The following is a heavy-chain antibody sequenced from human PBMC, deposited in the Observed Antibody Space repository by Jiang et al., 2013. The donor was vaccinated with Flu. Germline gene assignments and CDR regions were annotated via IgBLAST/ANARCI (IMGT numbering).Heavy chain of an antibody. Sequence: GAEVKKPGLLVRVSCKASGGTVTSYAMSWVRQAPGQGLEWVGGIIPIFGTTDFAQKFQGRVTIIADESTSTAYMELRSLRFDDTAVYYCARDTSGYGSSWYTHWGQETLVTVSS. CDR1: GGTVTSYA. V-gene: IGHV1-69*01. J-gene: IGHJ4*02. D-gene: IGHD6-13*01. CDR3: ARDTSGYGSSWYTH. CDR2: IIPIFGTT.